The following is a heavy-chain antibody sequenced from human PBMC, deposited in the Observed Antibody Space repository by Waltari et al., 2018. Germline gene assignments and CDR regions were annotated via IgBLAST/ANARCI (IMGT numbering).Heavy chain of an antibody. CDR1: GGSISTYY. D-gene: IGHD3-16*01. CDR2: IYYTGDT. V-gene: IGHV4-59*01. CDR3: AKNRFDMDV. J-gene: IGHJ6*03. Sequence: QVQLQESGPGLVKPSETLSLTCTISGGSISTYYWSWVRQPPGKGLEWIGYIYYTGDTNYNPSLKSRVTISLGTSTYQFSLRLSSVTAADTAVYFCAKNRFDMDVWGKGTTVIVSS.